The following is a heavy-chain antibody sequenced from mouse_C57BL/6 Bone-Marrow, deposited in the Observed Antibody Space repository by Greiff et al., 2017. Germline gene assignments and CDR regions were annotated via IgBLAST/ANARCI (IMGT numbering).Heavy chain of an antibody. V-gene: IGHV1-47*01. CDR2: FHPSNDDT. J-gene: IGHJ3*01. CDR1: GYTFTTYP. D-gene: IGHD2-2*01. Sequence: VQGVESGAELVKPGASVKMSCKASGYTFTTYPIEWLKQNHGQSLAWIGNFHPSNDDTKYNEKFKGKATLTVEKSSSTVYLELSRLTSDDSAVYYCARRKDGYETWFADWGQGTLVTVSA. CDR3: ARRKDGYETWFAD.